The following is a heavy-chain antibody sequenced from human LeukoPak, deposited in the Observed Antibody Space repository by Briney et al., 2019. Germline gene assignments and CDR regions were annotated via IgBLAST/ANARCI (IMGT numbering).Heavy chain of an antibody. V-gene: IGHV1-2*02. CDR2: INPNSGGT. J-gene: IGHJ4*02. CDR3: ARASGDILTGYPSYFDY. D-gene: IGHD3-9*01. Sequence: ASVKVSCKASGYTFTGYYMHWVRQAPGQGLEWMGWINPNSGGTNYAQKFQGRVTMTRDTSISTAYMELSRLRSDDTAVYYCARASGDILTGYPSYFDYWGQGTLVTVSS. CDR1: GYTFTGYY.